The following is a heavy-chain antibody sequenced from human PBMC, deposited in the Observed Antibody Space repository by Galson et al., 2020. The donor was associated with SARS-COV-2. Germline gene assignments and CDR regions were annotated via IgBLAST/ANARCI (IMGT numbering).Heavy chain of an antibody. J-gene: IGHJ4*02. CDR1: GFTFANSA. CDR3: ATSIGAARGTTRGVFDY. V-gene: IGHV3-23*01. CDR2: ISDSGGST. D-gene: IGHD1-7*01. Sequence: GGSLRLSCAASGFTFANSAMSWVRQAPGKGLEWVSAISDSGGSTDYADSVKGRFTVSRDNSKNTLYLQMNSLRAEDTAIYYCATSIGAARGTTRGVFDYWGQVTLVTVSS.